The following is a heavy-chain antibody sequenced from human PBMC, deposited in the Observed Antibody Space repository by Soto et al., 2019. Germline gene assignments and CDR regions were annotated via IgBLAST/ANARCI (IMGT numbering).Heavy chain of an antibody. Sequence: ASVKVSCKVSGYTPTEFFIHWVRQAPGKGLEWMGGFDPEDGETIYAQKFQGRVTMTEDTSTDTAYMELSSLRSEDTAVYYCATGPRLLSNWFDPWGQGTLVTVSS. CDR3: ATGPRLLSNWFDP. V-gene: IGHV1-24*01. J-gene: IGHJ5*02. CDR1: GYTPTEFF. CDR2: FDPEDGET. D-gene: IGHD2-15*01.